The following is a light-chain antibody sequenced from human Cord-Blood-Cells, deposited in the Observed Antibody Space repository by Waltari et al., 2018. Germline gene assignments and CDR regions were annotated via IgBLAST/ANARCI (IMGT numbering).Light chain of an antibody. J-gene: IGKJ3*01. Sequence: EIVLTQSPGTLSLSPGERATLSCRASQSVSSSYLAWYQQKPGQAPRLLIYGASSRATGIPDRFSGSGSVTDFTLTISRLEPEDFAVYYCQQYGSSPPFTCGPGTKVDIK. CDR3: QQYGSSPPFT. CDR2: GAS. V-gene: IGKV3-20*01. CDR1: QSVSSSY.